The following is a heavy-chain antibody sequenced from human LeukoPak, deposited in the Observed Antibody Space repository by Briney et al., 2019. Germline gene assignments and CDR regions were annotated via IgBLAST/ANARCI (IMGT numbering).Heavy chain of an antibody. CDR2: INHSGST. V-gene: IGHV4-34*01. J-gene: IGHJ6*03. CDR3: ARLCIAARPTTMRYYYYYMDV. CDR1: GFTFRSYW. D-gene: IGHD6-6*01. Sequence: GSLRLSCAASGFTFRSYWMSWVRQPPGKGLEWIGEINHSGSTNYNPSLKSRVTISVDTSKNQFSLKLSSVTAADTAVYYCARLCIAARPTTMRYYYYYMDVWGKGTTVTVSS.